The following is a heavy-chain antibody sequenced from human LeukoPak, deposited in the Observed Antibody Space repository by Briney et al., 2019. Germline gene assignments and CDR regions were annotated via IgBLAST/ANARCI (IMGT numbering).Heavy chain of an antibody. V-gene: IGHV4-59*01. D-gene: IGHD6-13*01. J-gene: IGHJ5*02. CDR1: GGSISSYY. CDR3: ARFFIAAAYDP. Sequence: SSETLSLTCPVSGGSISSYYWSWIRQPPGKGLEWIGYIYYSGSTNYNPSPKSRVTISVDTSKNQFSLKLSSVTAADTAVYYCARFFIAAAYDPWGQGTLVTVSS. CDR2: IYYSGST.